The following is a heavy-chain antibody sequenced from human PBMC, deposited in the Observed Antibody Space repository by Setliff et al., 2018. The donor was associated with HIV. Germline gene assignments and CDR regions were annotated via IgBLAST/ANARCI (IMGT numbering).Heavy chain of an antibody. CDR2: ISSTSSYI. D-gene: IGHD2-8*01. V-gene: IGHV3-21*01. J-gene: IGHJ2*01. CDR1: GFTFTSYS. CDR3: ARDGRAKGVYSHWHFDL. Sequence: PGGSLRLSCAASGFTFTSYSMNWVRQAPGKGLEWVSSISSTSSYIYYADSVKGRFTISRDNAKNSLYLQMNSLRAEDTAVYYCARDGRAKGVYSHWHFDLWGRGTLVTVSS.